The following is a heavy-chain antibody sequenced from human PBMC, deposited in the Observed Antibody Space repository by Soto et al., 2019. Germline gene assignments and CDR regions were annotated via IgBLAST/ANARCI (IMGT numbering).Heavy chain of an antibody. CDR1: GYTFTNYG. CDR2: ISAYNGNT. J-gene: IGHJ5*02. V-gene: IGHV1-18*01. CDR3: ARTRRPIDILTGYYGLFDP. Sequence: GASVKVSCKASGYTFTNYGISWVRQAPGQGLEWMGWISAYNGNTNYAQKLQGRVTMTTDTSTSTAYMELRSLRSDDTAVYYCARTRRPIDILTGYYGLFDPWGQGTLVTVSS. D-gene: IGHD3-9*01.